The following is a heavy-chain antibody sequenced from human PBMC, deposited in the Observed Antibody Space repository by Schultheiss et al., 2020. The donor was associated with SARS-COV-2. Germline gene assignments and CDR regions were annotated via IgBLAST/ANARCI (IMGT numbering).Heavy chain of an antibody. CDR2: ISSNGGST. CDR3: ARESVGGNFDY. J-gene: IGHJ4*02. Sequence: GGSLRLSCAASGFTFSSYAMSWVRQAPGKGLEYVSAISSNGGSTYYANSVKGRFTISRDNSKNTLYLQMNSLRAEDTAVYYCARESVGGNFDYWGQGTLVTVAS. D-gene: IGHD3-10*01. CDR1: GFTFSSYA. V-gene: IGHV3-64*01.